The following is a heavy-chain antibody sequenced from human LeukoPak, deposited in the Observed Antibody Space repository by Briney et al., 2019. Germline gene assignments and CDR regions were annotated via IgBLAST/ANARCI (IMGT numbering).Heavy chain of an antibody. D-gene: IGHD3-10*01. CDR1: GGTFSSYA. CDR2: IIPIFGTA. CDR3: ARGGDYYGSGSYPYYYMDV. V-gene: IGHV1-69*01. Sequence: GSSVKVSCKASGGTFSSYAISWVRQAPGQGLEWMGGIIPIFGTANYAQKFQGRVTITADESTSTAYMELSSLRSEDTAVYYCARGGDYYGSGSYPYYYMDVWGKGTTVTVSS. J-gene: IGHJ6*03.